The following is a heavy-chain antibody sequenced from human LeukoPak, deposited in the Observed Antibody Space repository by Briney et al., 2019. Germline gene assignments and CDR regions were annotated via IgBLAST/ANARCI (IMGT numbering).Heavy chain of an antibody. Sequence: ASVKVSCKASGYTFTGYYMHWVRQAPGQGLEWMGWINPNSGGTNYAQKFQGRVTMTRDTSISTAYKELSRLRSDDTAVYYCARGRSTTGTFFIYWGQGTLVTVSS. V-gene: IGHV1-2*02. CDR3: ARGRSTTGTFFIY. J-gene: IGHJ4*02. CDR1: GYTFTGYY. D-gene: IGHD1-1*01. CDR2: INPNSGGT.